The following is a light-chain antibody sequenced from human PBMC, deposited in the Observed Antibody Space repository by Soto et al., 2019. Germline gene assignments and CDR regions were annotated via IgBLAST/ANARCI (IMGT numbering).Light chain of an antibody. V-gene: IGKV1-12*01. Sequence: DIQMTRSPSSVSASVGDRVTITCRASQGVSTWLAWYQQKPGKAPNLLIYTASSLQSGVPSRFSGSGSGTDFTLTINGLQPEDFATYYCQQAASFPITFGQGTRLEIK. CDR3: QQAASFPIT. J-gene: IGKJ5*01. CDR1: QGVSTW. CDR2: TAS.